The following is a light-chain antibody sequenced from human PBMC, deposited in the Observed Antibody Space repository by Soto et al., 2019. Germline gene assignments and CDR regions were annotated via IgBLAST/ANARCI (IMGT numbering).Light chain of an antibody. Sequence: QSVLTQPASVSGSPGQSITISCTGTSSDVGGFNYVSWYQQHPGKAPKLVIYEVTNRPSGISNRFSGSKSGNTASLTISGLQAEDEADYFCASYSTGRTLAVVFGGGTKVTVL. CDR2: EVT. J-gene: IGLJ3*02. V-gene: IGLV2-14*01. CDR1: SSDVGGFNY. CDR3: ASYSTGRTLAVV.